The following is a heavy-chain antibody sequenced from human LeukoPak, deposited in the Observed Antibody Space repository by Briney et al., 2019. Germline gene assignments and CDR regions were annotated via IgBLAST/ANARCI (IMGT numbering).Heavy chain of an antibody. CDR2: IYTSVST. CDR1: GGSISSYY. V-gene: IGHV4-4*07. CDR3: ARAGGIPLSDYDFWTIHGHYGMDV. D-gene: IGHD3-3*01. J-gene: IGHJ6*02. Sequence: SETLSLTCTVSGGSISSYYWSWIRQPAGKGLEWIGRIYTSVSTNYNPSLKSRVTMSVDTSKNQFSLKLSSVTAADTAVYYCARAGGIPLSDYDFWTIHGHYGMDVWGQGTTVTVSS.